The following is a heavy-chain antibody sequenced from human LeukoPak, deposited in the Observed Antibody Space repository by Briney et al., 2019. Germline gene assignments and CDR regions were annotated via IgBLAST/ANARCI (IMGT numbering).Heavy chain of an antibody. J-gene: IGHJ4*02. CDR2: FYPYDSDT. Sequence: GESLKISCKGSGFTFSSFYIGWVRHMPGKDLDWMGIFYPYDSDTRYAPSFQGQVTISVDMSVSTAYLQCNSLKASDTAIYYCARRRGGSGAYYVDYWGQGTLVTVSS. CDR1: GFTFSSFY. CDR3: ARRRGGSGAYYVDY. V-gene: IGHV5-51*01. D-gene: IGHD3-10*01.